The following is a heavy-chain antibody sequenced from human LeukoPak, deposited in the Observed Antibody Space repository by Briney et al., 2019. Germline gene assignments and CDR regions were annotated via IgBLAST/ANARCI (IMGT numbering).Heavy chain of an antibody. CDR3: AAHYYDSSGYVDY. V-gene: IGHV3-23*01. J-gene: IGHJ4*02. CDR2: ISDSGGNT. CDR1: GFTFNSYA. D-gene: IGHD3-22*01. Sequence: PGGSLRLSCAASGFTFNSYAMSWVRQAPWERLQWVSGISDSGGNTYYADSVRGRFTISRDNSKNTLYLQMNSLRAEDTAVYYCAAHYYDSSGYVDYWGQGTLVTVSS.